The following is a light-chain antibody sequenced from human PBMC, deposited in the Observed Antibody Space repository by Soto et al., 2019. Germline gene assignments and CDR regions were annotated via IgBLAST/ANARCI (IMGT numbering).Light chain of an antibody. CDR1: NSDVGAYPY. V-gene: IGLV2-14*03. J-gene: IGLJ1*01. CDR2: EVA. Sequence: QSALTQPASVSGSPGQSITISCTGTNSDVGAYPYVSWYQQHPGNAPKLLIYEVADRPSGVSDRFSGSKSGNTASLTISALQAEDEAVYYCSSYTTSSTRVFGTGTKVTVL. CDR3: SSYTTSSTRV.